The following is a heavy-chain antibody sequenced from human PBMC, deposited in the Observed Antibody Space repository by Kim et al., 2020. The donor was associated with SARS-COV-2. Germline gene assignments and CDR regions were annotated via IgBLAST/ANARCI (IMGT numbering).Heavy chain of an antibody. Sequence: GGSLRLSCAASGFTFSSYAMSWVRQAPGKGLEWVSAISGSGGSTYYADSVKGRFTISRYNSKNTLYLQMNSLRAEDTAVYYCAKGPVAGSWGDDYWGQGTLVTVSS. CDR2: ISGSGGST. CDR3: AKGPVAGSWGDDY. D-gene: IGHD6-19*01. V-gene: IGHV3-23*01. CDR1: GFTFSSYA. J-gene: IGHJ4*02.